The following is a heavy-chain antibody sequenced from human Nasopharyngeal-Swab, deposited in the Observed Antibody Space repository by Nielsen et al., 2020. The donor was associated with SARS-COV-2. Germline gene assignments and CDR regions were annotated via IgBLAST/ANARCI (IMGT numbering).Heavy chain of an antibody. D-gene: IGHD1-1*01. V-gene: IGHV3-48*04. Sequence: GSLTLTWAASGFTFSSYSMNWVRHAPGKGLEWVSYISSSSSTIYYTDSVKGRFTISRDNAKNSLSLQMNSLRAEDTAVYYCATGDRASDYWGQGTLVTVSS. CDR1: GFTFSSYS. CDR2: ISSSSSTI. J-gene: IGHJ4*02. CDR3: ATGDRASDY.